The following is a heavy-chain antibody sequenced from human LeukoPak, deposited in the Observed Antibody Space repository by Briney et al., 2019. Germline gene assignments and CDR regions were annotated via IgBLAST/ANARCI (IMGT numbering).Heavy chain of an antibody. CDR3: ATDLLEYQLPRY. Sequence: GASVKVSCKVSGYSLTEFSMDWVRQAPGKGLEWMGSFDPEDGETIYAQQFQGRVTMTEDTSTDTAYMELSSLRSEDTAVYYCATDLLEYQLPRYWGQGTLVTVSS. CDR1: GYSLTEFS. CDR2: FDPEDGET. D-gene: IGHD2-2*01. J-gene: IGHJ4*02. V-gene: IGHV1-24*01.